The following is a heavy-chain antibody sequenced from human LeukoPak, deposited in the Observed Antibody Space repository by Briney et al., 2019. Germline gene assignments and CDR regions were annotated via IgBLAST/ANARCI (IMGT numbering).Heavy chain of an antibody. CDR1: GFTFSSYA. CDR3: EIAAAGTSFDY. D-gene: IGHD6-13*01. J-gene: IGHJ4*02. V-gene: IGHV3-30*04. Sequence: PGGSLRLSCATSGFTFSSYAMHWVRQAPGKGLEWVAVISYDGSNKYYADSVKGRFTISRDNSKNTLYLQMNSLRAEDTAVYYCEIAAAGTSFDYWGQGTLVTVSS. CDR2: ISYDGSNK.